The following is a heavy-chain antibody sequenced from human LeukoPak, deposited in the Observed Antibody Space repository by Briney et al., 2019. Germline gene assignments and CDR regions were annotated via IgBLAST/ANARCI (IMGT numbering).Heavy chain of an antibody. J-gene: IGHJ3*02. V-gene: IGHV4-61*02. CDR1: GGSISSGSYY. CDR2: IYTSGST. D-gene: IGHD2-2*01. Sequence: TLSLTCTVSGGSISSGSYYWSWIRQPARKGLEWIGRIYTSGSTNYNPSLKSRVTISVDTSENQFSLKLSSVAAADTAVYYCARAIVVVPAANDAFDIWGQGTMVTVSS. CDR3: ARAIVVVPAANDAFDI.